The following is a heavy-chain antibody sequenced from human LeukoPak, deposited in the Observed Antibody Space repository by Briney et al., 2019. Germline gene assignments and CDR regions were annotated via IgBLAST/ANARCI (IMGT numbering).Heavy chain of an antibody. Sequence: SETLSLTCTVSGGSISNYYWSWIRQPPEKGLEWIGYIYSSVSTSYNPSLKGRVTISVDTSKNQFSLKLSSVTAADTAVYYCARGRGVWGSYRYITFDYWGQGTLVTVSS. V-gene: IGHV4-59*12. CDR1: GGSISNYY. CDR3: ARGRGVWGSYRYITFDY. D-gene: IGHD3-16*02. J-gene: IGHJ4*02. CDR2: IYSSVST.